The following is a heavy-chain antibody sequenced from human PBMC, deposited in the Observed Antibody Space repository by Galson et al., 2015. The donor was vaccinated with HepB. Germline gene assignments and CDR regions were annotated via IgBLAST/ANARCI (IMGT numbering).Heavy chain of an antibody. CDR2: IIPIFSTA. CDR3: ARLSHGDANGMDV. J-gene: IGHJ6*02. D-gene: IGHD4-17*01. Sequence: SVKVSCKASGGTFSSYAISWVRQAPGQGLEWMGGIIPIFSTANYAQKFQGRVTITADESTSTAYMELSSLRSEDTALYHCARLSHGDANGMDVWGQGTTVTVSS. V-gene: IGHV1-69*13. CDR1: GGTFSSYA.